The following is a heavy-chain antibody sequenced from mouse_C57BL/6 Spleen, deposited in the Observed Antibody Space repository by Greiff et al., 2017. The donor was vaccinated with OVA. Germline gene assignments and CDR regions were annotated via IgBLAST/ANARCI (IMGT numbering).Heavy chain of an antibody. Sequence: VQLKESGPGLVKPSQSLSLTCSVTGYSITSGYYWNWIRQFPGNKLEWRGYISYDGSNNYNPSLKNRISITRDTSKVQFFLKLNSVTTEDTATYYCARHGSSYGYAMDYWGQGTSVTVSS. J-gene: IGHJ4*01. CDR1: GYSITSGYY. V-gene: IGHV3-6*01. D-gene: IGHD1-1*01. CDR2: ISYDGSN. CDR3: ARHGSSYGYAMDY.